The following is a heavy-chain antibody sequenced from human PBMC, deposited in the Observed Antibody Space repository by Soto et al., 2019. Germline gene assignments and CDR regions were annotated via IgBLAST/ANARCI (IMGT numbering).Heavy chain of an antibody. V-gene: IGHV3-23*01. D-gene: IGHD3-22*01. CDR3: AKDSDYYDSSGYYG. CDR2: ISGSGGST. CDR1: GFTFSSYA. J-gene: IGHJ4*02. Sequence: EVQLLESGGGLVQPGGSLRLSCAASGFTFSSYAMSWVRQAPGKGLEWVSAISGSGGSTYYADSVKGRFTISRDNXXSTLYLQMNSLRAEDTAVYYCAKDSDYYDSSGYYGWGQGTLVTVSS.